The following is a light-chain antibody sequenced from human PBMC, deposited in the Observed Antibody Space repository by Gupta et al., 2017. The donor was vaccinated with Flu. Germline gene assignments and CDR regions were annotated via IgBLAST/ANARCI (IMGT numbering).Light chain of an antibody. Sequence: EIVLTQSPVTLSLSPGDSAILSCRASQSVNNQLAWYQQRPGQPPRLLMFDASRRAAGIPARFSGSGSGTDFTLTITTLEPEDFAVYYCQQRSGVPRYTFGQGTKLEIK. J-gene: IGKJ2*01. CDR3: QQRSGVPRYT. CDR2: DAS. V-gene: IGKV3-11*01. CDR1: QSVNNQ.